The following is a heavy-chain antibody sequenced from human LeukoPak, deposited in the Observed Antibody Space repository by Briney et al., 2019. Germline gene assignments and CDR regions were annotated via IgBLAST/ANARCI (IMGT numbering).Heavy chain of an antibody. CDR3: AKDAGFGESSYYYYMDV. D-gene: IGHD3-10*01. V-gene: IGHV3-23*01. CDR1: GFTFRSFA. CDR2: ISGSGDTT. J-gene: IGHJ6*03. Sequence: GGSLRLSCAASGFTFRSFAMSWVRQAPGKGLEWVSAISGSGDTTYYADSVKGRFTISRDNSKNTLYLQMNSLRAEDTAVYYCAKDAGFGESSYYYYMDVWGKGTTVTVSS.